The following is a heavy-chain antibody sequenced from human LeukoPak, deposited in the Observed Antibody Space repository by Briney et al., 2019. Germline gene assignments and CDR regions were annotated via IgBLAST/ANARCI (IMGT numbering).Heavy chain of an antibody. D-gene: IGHD5-18*01. CDR2: ISSSSSSYI. CDR1: GFTFSSYS. CDR3: ARDRTAMVRIFDY. V-gene: IGHV3-21*01. J-gene: IGHJ4*02. Sequence: GGFLRLSCAASGFTFSSYSMNWVRQAPGKGLEWVSSISSSSSSYIYYADSVKGRFTISRDNAKNSLYLQMNSLRAEDTAVYYCARDRTAMVRIFDYWGQGTLVTVSS.